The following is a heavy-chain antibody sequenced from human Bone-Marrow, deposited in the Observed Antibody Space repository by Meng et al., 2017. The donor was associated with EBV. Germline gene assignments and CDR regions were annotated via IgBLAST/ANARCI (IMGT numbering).Heavy chain of an antibody. CDR2: GGMT. J-gene: IGHJ4*02. V-gene: IGHV3-23*01. D-gene: IGHD6-13*01. Sequence: GGMTTYADSVTGRLTISRDKSKNTLYLQMNSLRAEDTAVYYCARDYSGTIDWGQGTLVTVSS. CDR3: ARDYSGTID.